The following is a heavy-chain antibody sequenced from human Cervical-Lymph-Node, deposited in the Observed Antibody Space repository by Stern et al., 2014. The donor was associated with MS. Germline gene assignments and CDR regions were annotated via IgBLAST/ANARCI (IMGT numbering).Heavy chain of an antibody. V-gene: IGHV4-59*01. CDR2: IYNSGGT. J-gene: IGHJ5*02. CDR1: GVSIRAYY. D-gene: IGHD3-22*01. Sequence: QVQLQESGPGLVKPSETLSLTCTVSGVSIRAYYWSWIRQPPGKGLQWIGYIYNSGGTKYNPSLKSRVTISIDTSTKEFSLKLRSVTAADTAVYYCARHYDSTGYGRENWFDPWGQGTLVTVSS. CDR3: ARHYDSTGYGRENWFDP.